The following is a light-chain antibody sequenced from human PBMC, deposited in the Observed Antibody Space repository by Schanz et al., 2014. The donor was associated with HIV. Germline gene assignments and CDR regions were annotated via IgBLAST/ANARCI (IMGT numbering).Light chain of an antibody. V-gene: IGLV1-40*01. CDR3: QSYDSGLDGAV. Sequence: QSVLTQPPSVSGAPGQRVTISCTGSSSNIGAGYDVHWYQQLPGTAPKLLIYGDNNRPSGVPDRFSGSKSGTSASLAITGLQTEDEADYYCQSYDSGLDGAVFGGGTQLTVL. CDR1: SSNIGAGYD. CDR2: GDN. J-gene: IGLJ7*01.